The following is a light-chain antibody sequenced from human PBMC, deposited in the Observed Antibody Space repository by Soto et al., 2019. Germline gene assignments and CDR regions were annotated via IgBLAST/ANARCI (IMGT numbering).Light chain of an antibody. J-gene: IGKJ2*01. CDR3: QQSSSALVT. Sequence: DIQMTQSPSSLSASVGDRVTITCRSSQNINFYLNWYQQKPGKAPKLLIYSAFALESGVPSRFSGSGSGTHFTLTITSLQPDDFATYYCQQSSSALVTFGQGTKLEIK. V-gene: IGKV1-39*01. CDR1: QNINFY. CDR2: SAF.